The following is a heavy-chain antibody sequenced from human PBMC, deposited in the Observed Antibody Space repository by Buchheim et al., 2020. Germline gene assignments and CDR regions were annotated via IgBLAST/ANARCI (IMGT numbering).Heavy chain of an antibody. V-gene: IGHV3-23*01. J-gene: IGHJ4*02. CDR2: ISDSGGST. CDR3: AKMGATFGVVITTSFDY. Sequence: EVQLLESGGGLVQPGGSLRLSCSASGFTFSGYTMSWVRQAPGKGLEWVSTISDSGGSTYYTYSVRGRFSISRDNSKNTLYLQMNSLRAEDTALYYCAKMGATFGVVITTSFDYWGQGIL. CDR1: GFTFSGYT. D-gene: IGHD3-3*01.